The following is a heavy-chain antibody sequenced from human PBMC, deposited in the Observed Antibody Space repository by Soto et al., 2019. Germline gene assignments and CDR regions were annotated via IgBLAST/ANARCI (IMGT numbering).Heavy chain of an antibody. CDR2: IFHSGTT. CDR1: GGSITSGNW. CDR3: VRDWKVSLVNSFYGYFDS. V-gene: IGHV4-4*02. Sequence: SLTCAVSGGSITSGNWWSWVRQPPGKGLEWIGEIFHSGTTNYNPSLKSRVTISLDMSKNQFSLKLNSVTAADTAIYYCVRDWKVSLVNSFYGYFDSSGQGILVTGS. J-gene: IGHJ4*02. D-gene: IGHD4-17*01.